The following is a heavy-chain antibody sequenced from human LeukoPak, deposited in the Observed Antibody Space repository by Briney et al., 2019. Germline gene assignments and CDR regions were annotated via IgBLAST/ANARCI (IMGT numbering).Heavy chain of an antibody. CDR1: GYTFSDYY. CDR3: ARGTYYYDSSGYYYIDY. CDR2: ISNSGSTI. J-gene: IGHJ4*02. Sequence: GGSLRLSCAASGYTFSDYYMTWIRQAPGKGLEWISYISNSGSTIYYADSVKGRFTISRDNAKNSLYLQMNSLRAEDTAVYYCARGTYYYDSSGYYYIDYWGQGTLVTVSP. D-gene: IGHD3-22*01. V-gene: IGHV3-11*01.